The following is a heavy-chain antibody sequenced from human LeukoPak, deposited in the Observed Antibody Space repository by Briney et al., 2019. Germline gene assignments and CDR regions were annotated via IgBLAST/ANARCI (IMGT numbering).Heavy chain of an antibody. Sequence: SETLSLTCTVSGGSISSYYWSWIRQPPGKGLEWIGYIYYSGSTNYNPSLKSRVTISVDTSKNQFSLKLSSVTAADTAVYYCAIPNGGTVTTFGYWGQGTLVTVSS. J-gene: IGHJ4*02. D-gene: IGHD4-17*01. CDR3: AIPNGGTVTTFGY. CDR2: IYYSGST. V-gene: IGHV4-59*01. CDR1: GGSISSYY.